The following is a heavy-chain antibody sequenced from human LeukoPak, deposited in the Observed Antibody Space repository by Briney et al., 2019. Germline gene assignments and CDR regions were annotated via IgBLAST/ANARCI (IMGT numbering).Heavy chain of an antibody. CDR1: GFTFSNYA. CDR2: ISGSGVNT. V-gene: IGHV3-23*01. D-gene: IGHD6-19*01. J-gene: IGHJ4*02. Sequence: GGSLRLSCAASGFTFSNYAMNWVRQAPGKGLEWVSIISGSGVNTYYADSVKGRFTFSRDNSKNTLFLQMNTLRAEDTGIYFCAKGGAVSVMSHIDFWGQGTLVTVSS. CDR3: AKGGAVSVMSHIDF.